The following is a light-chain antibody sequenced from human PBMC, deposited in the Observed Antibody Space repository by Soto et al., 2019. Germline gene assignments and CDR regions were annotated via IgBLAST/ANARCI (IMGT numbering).Light chain of an antibody. CDR1: SGHSNYA. CDR3: QTGGTGSAIVV. CDR2: VNSGGSH. J-gene: IGLJ7*01. V-gene: IGLV4-69*01. Sequence: QPVLTQSPSASASLGASVKLTCTLSSGHSNYAIAWHQQQPEKGPRYLMKVNSGGSHIKGDGIPDRFSGSSSGAERYLFICGVQAEDEADYYCQTGGTGSAIVVFGGGTQLTVL.